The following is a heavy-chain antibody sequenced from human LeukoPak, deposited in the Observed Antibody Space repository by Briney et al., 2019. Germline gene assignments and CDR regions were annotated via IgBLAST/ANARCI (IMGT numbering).Heavy chain of an antibody. CDR3: ARGSVAGTGALYY. V-gene: IGHV1-3*01. Sequence: ASVKVSCKASGYTFTIYAVHWVRQAPGHRLEWLGWINAGNGNTKYSQKFQGRVTITRDTSASTAYMELSSLRSEDTAVYYCARGSVAGTGALYYWGQGTLVTVSS. CDR2: INAGNGNT. J-gene: IGHJ4*02. D-gene: IGHD6-19*01. CDR1: GYTFTIYA.